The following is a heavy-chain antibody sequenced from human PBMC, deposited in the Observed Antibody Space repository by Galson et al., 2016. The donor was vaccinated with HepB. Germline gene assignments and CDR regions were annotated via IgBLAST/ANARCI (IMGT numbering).Heavy chain of an antibody. J-gene: IGHJ4*02. CDR3: ARGAPVLDSYSFDY. CDR2: TRNKANSYTT. CDR1: GFTFSDHY. Sequence: SLRLSCAVSGFTFSDHYMDWVRQAPGKGLEWVGRTRNKANSYTTEYAASVKGRFTISRDDSKNSMYLQMSSLKTEDTAVYYCARGAPVLDSYSFDYWGQGTLVTVSS. D-gene: IGHD2-8*01. V-gene: IGHV3-72*01.